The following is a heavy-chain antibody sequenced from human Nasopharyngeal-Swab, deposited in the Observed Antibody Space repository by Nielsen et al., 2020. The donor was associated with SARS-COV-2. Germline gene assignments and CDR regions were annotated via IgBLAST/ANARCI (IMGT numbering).Heavy chain of an antibody. Sequence: SETLSLTCTVSGGSISSYYWGWIRQPPGKGLEWIGSIYYSGSTYYNPSLKSRVTISVDTSKNQFSLKLSSVTAADTAVYYCARGATIFGVVAYGMDVWGQGTTVTVSS. D-gene: IGHD3-3*01. V-gene: IGHV4-39*07. J-gene: IGHJ6*02. CDR1: GGSISSYY. CDR2: IYYSGST. CDR3: ARGATIFGVVAYGMDV.